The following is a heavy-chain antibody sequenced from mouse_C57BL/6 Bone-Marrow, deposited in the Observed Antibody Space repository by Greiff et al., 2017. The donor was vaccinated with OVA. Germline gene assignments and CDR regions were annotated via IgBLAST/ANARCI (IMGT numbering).Heavy chain of an antibody. V-gene: IGHV1-59*01. D-gene: IGHD3-2*02. CDR1: GYTFTSYW. Sequence: VQLQQPGAELVRPGTSVKLSCKASGYTFTSYWMHWVKQRPGQGLEWIGVIDPSDSYTNYNQKFKGKATLTVDTSSSTAYMQLSSLTSEDSAVYYCARGTAQVPDDFDYWGQGTTLTVSS. CDR2: IDPSDSYT. CDR3: ARGTAQVPDDFDY. J-gene: IGHJ2*01.